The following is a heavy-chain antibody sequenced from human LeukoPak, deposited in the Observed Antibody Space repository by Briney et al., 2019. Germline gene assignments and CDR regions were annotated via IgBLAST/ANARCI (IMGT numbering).Heavy chain of an antibody. J-gene: IGHJ3*02. CDR1: RGTFSSYA. CDR3: ASCNLSAMEFDAFDI. V-gene: IGHV1-69*06. CDR2: IIPIFGTA. Sequence: GASVKVSCKASRGTFSSYAISWVRQAPGQGLEWMGGIIPIFGTANYAQKFQGRVTITADKSTSTAYMELSSLRSEDTAVYYCASCNLSAMEFDAFDIWGQGTMVTVSS. D-gene: IGHD5-18*01.